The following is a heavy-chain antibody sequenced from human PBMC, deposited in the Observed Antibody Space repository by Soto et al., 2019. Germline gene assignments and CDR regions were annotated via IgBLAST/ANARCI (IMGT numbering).Heavy chain of an antibody. J-gene: IGHJ6*03. Sequence: GGSLRLSCAASGFTFSDHYMDWVRQAPGKGLEWVGRTRNKANSYTTEYAASVKGRFTISRDDSKNSLYLQMNSLKTEDTAVYYCARGIAARHWGVNYYYYYMDVWGKGTTVTVSS. V-gene: IGHV3-72*01. D-gene: IGHD6-6*01. CDR3: ARGIAARHWGVNYYYYYMDV. CDR1: GFTFSDHY. CDR2: TRNKANSYTT.